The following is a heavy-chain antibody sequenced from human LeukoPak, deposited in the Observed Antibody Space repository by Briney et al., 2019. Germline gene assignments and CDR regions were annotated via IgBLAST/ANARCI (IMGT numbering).Heavy chain of an antibody. J-gene: IGHJ4*02. CDR1: GYTFTGYY. Sequence: WPSVKVSCKASGYTFTGYYMHWVRQAPGQGLEWMGRINPNSGGTNYAQKFQGRVTMTRDTSISTAYMELSRLRSDDTAVYYCAKDRDTSTSKGFDHWGQGTLVTVSS. CDR2: INPNSGGT. V-gene: IGHV1-2*06. D-gene: IGHD5/OR15-5a*01. CDR3: AKDRDTSTSKGFDH.